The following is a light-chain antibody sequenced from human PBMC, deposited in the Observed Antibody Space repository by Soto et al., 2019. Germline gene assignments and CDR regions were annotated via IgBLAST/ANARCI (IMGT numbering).Light chain of an antibody. Sequence: EIVLTQSPGTLSLSPGERATLSCRASHIVSSSYLAWYQQKPGQAPRLLIYGASSRATGIPDRFSGSGSGTDFTLTISRLEPEDFAVYYCQRYGSSPPYTFGQGTRLEIK. CDR1: HIVSSSY. V-gene: IGKV3-20*01. CDR2: GAS. J-gene: IGKJ2*01. CDR3: QRYGSSPPYT.